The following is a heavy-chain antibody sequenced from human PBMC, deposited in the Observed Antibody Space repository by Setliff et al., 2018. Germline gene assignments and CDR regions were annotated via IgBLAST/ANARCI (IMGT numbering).Heavy chain of an antibody. V-gene: IGHV4-4*08. CDR2: IYSSGRT. CDR3: ARDSPTVVTHIRAFDI. Sequence: SETLSLTCTVSGSSFSSYSWSWIRQPPGKGLEWIGYIYSSGRTNYNPSLKSRVTLSVDTSNNQFSLKVSSVTAADTAVYFCARDSPTVVTHIRAFDIWGQGTMVTVSS. D-gene: IGHD4-17*01. J-gene: IGHJ3*02. CDR1: GSSFSSYS.